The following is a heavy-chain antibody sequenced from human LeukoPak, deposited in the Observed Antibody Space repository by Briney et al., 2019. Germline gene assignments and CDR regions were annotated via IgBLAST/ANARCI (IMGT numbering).Heavy chain of an antibody. CDR2: IYYSGST. D-gene: IGHD2-2*02. V-gene: IGHV4-59*12. CDR3: AREGCSITSCYRDLDY. CDR1: GGSISSYY. J-gene: IGHJ4*02. Sequence: SETLSLTCTVSGGSISSYYWSWIRQPPGKGLEWIGYIYYSGSTNYNPSLKSRVTVSVDTSKNQFSLKLSSVTAADTAVYYCAREGCSITSCYRDLDYWGQGTLVTVSS.